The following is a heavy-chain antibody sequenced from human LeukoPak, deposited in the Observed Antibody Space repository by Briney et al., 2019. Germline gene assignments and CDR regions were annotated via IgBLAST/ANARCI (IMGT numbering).Heavy chain of an antibody. V-gene: IGHV4-59*08. D-gene: IGHD6-19*01. J-gene: IGHJ6*02. Sequence: SETLSLTCTVSGGSISSYYWSWIRQPPGKGLEWIGYIYYSGSTNYNPSLKSRVTISVDASKNQFSLKLSSVTAADTAVYYCARHTVAGTTTPHFSENYYYYYGMDVWGQGTTVTVSS. CDR2: IYYSGST. CDR3: ARHTVAGTTTPHFSENYYYYYGMDV. CDR1: GGSISSYY.